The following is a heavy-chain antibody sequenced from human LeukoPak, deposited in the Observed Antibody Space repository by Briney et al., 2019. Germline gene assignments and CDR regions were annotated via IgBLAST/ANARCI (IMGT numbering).Heavy chain of an antibody. V-gene: IGHV3-21*04. CDR2: ISSSSDYI. CDR3: AKSSGYFDWLLYYFDY. J-gene: IGHJ4*02. D-gene: IGHD3-9*01. CDR1: GFTFNNYI. Sequence: GGSLRLSCAASGFTFNNYIMNWVRQAPGKGLEWVSSISSSSDYIYYADSVKGRFTISRDNSKNTLYLQMNSLRAEDTAVYYCAKSSGYFDWLLYYFDYWGQGTLVTVPS.